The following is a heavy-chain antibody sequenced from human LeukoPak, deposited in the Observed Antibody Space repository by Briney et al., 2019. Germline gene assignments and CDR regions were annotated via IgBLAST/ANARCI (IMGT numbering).Heavy chain of an antibody. V-gene: IGHV3-21*01. Sequence: GGSLRLSCAASGFTFSSYSMNWVRQAPGKGLEWVSSISSSSSYIYYAESVKGRFTISRDNAKNSLYLQMNSLRAEDTAVYYCASLAVAAPDAFDIWGQGTMVTVSS. D-gene: IGHD6-19*01. CDR3: ASLAVAAPDAFDI. J-gene: IGHJ3*02. CDR1: GFTFSSYS. CDR2: ISSSSSYI.